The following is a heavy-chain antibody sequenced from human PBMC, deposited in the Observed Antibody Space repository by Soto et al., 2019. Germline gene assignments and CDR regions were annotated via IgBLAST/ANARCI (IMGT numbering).Heavy chain of an antibody. V-gene: IGHV4-59*12. J-gene: IGHJ5*02. CDR1: GDSISSYY. CDR3: ARGFWGYYGSGSYSHWFDP. D-gene: IGHD3-10*01. CDR2: IYYSGST. Sequence: PSETLSLTCTVSGDSISSYYCSWFRQSPGKGLEWMGYIYYSGSTNYNPSLKSRVTISVDTSKNQFSLKLSSVTAADTAVYYCARGFWGYYGSGSYSHWFDPWGQGTLVTVSS.